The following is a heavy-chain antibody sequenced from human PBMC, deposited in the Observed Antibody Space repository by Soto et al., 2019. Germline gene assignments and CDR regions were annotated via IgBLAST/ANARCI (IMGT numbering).Heavy chain of an antibody. CDR1: GFTFSSYE. CDR2: ISSSGSTI. J-gene: IGHJ5*02. Sequence: GGSLRLSCAASGFTFSSYEMNWVRQAPGKGLEWVSYISSSGSTIYYADSVKGRFTISRDNAKNPLYLQMNSLRAEDTAVYYCARVHLYCGGDCYPRFDPWGQGTLVTVSS. D-gene: IGHD2-21*02. V-gene: IGHV3-48*03. CDR3: ARVHLYCGGDCYPRFDP.